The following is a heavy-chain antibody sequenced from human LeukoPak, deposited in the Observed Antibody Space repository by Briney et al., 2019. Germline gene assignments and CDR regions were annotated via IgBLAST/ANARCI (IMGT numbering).Heavy chain of an antibody. D-gene: IGHD2-2*01. Sequence: GGSLRLSCAASGFTFSSYAMHWVRQAPGKGLEWVAVIAYDGGTKYYADSVKGRFTISRDNPKNTLYLEMNSLRAEDAAVYYCARVGSPGYCSSTSCFQDYWGQGTLVTVSS. CDR1: GFTFSSYA. CDR3: ARVGSPGYCSSTSCFQDY. J-gene: IGHJ4*02. CDR2: IAYDGGTK. V-gene: IGHV3-30-3*01.